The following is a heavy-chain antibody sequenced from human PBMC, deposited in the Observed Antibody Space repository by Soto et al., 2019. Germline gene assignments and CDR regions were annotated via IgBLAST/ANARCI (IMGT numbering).Heavy chain of an antibody. CDR2: IYYSGST. V-gene: IGHV4-59*01. CDR3: ARYSYGSGSYYY. Sequence: SETLSLTCTVSGGSISSYYWSWIRQPPGKGLEWIGYIYYSGSTNYNPSLKSRVTISVDTSKNQYSLKLSSVTAADTAVYYCARYSYGSGSYYYWGQGTLVTVSS. CDR1: GGSISSYY. D-gene: IGHD3-10*01. J-gene: IGHJ4*02.